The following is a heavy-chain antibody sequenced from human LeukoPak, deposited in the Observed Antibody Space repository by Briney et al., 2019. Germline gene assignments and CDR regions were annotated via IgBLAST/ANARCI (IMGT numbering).Heavy chain of an antibody. V-gene: IGHV3-21*06. J-gene: IGHJ4*02. CDR3: ASHYDIDY. CDR2: ISSGSSYI. Sequence: GGSLRLSCAASGLTFSTYTMNWVRQAPGKGLEWVSSISSGSSYIYYADSMKGRFTVSRDNAKNSLYLQMNSLKAEDAAVYFCASHYDIDYWGQGTLVTVSS. CDR1: GLTFSTYT. D-gene: IGHD3-9*01.